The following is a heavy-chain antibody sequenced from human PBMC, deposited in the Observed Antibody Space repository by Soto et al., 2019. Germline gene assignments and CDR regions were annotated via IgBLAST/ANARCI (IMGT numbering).Heavy chain of an antibody. V-gene: IGHV4-34*01. D-gene: IGHD6-6*01. Sequence: QVQLQQWGAGLLKPSETLSLTCAVYGGSFSGYYWSWIRQPPGKGLEWIGEINHSGSTNYNPSLKSRVTMSVDTSKNQFSLKLSSVTAADTAVYYCARTSRFDYWGQGTLFTVSS. CDR3: ARTSRFDY. J-gene: IGHJ4*02. CDR1: GGSFSGYY. CDR2: INHSGST.